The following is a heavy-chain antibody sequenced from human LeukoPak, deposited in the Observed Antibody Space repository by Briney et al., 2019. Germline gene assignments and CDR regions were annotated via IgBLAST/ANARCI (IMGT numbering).Heavy chain of an antibody. J-gene: IGHJ4*02. CDR1: GGSISSHY. Sequence: KPSETLSLTCTVSGGSISSHYWSWIRQPPGKGLEWIGYIYYSGSTNYNPSLKSRATISVDTSKNHLSLRLSSMSAADTALYYCARVGGTTTRYFDYWGQGTLVTVSS. CDR2: IYYSGST. V-gene: IGHV4-59*11. D-gene: IGHD1-1*01. CDR3: ARVGGTTTRYFDY.